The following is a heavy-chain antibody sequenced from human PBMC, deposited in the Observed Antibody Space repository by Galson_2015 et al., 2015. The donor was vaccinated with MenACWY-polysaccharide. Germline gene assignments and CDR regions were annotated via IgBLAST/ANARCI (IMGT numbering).Heavy chain of an antibody. V-gene: IGHV4-39*07. D-gene: IGHD3-10*01. CDR2: IYYSGST. CDR3: ARDTYYYGSGKGYYYGMDV. J-gene: IGHJ6*02. CDR1: GGSIGSSSYY. Sequence: SETLSLTCTVSGGSIGSSSYYWGWIRQPPGKGLEWIGSIYYSGSTYYNPSLKSRVTISVDTSKNQFSLKLSSVTAADTAVYYCARDTYYYGSGKGYYYGMDVWGQGTTVTVSS.